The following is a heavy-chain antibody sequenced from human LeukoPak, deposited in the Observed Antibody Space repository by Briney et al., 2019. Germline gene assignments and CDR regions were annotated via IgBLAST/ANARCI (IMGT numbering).Heavy chain of an antibody. V-gene: IGHV3-21*01. Sequence: PGGSLRLSCAASGFTFSSYWMSWVRQAPGKGLEWVSSISGTSTYIYYADSVKGRFTISRDNAKNSLYLQMNSLRAEDTAVYYCARARPGGDYNLDYWGQGTLVTVSS. CDR3: ARARPGGDYNLDY. D-gene: IGHD2-21*02. CDR2: ISGTSTYI. CDR1: GFTFSSYW. J-gene: IGHJ4*02.